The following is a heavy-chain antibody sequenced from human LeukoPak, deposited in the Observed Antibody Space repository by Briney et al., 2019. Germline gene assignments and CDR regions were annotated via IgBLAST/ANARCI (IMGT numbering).Heavy chain of an antibody. CDR2: ISYDGSNK. V-gene: IGHV3-30-3*01. J-gene: IGHJ4*02. Sequence: PGRSLRLSCAASGFTFSSYAMHWVRQAPGKGLEWVAVISYDGSNKYYADSAKGRFTISRDNSKNTLYLQMNSLRAEDTAVYYCARGTYYYDSSGFAFDYWGQGTLVTVSS. CDR1: GFTFSSYA. D-gene: IGHD3-22*01. CDR3: ARGTYYYDSSGFAFDY.